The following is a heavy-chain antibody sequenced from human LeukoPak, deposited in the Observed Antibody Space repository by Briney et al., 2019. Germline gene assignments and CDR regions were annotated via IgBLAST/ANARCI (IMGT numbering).Heavy chain of an antibody. CDR3: ARRSVVVTATDFDY. CDR2: INPNSGGT. D-gene: IGHD2-21*02. J-gene: IGHJ4*02. Sequence: ASVKVSCKASGYTFTGYYMHWVRQAPGQGLEWMGWINPNSGGTNYAQKFQGRVTMTRDTSISTAYMELSRLRSDDTAVYYCARRSVVVTATDFDYWGQGTLVTVFS. CDR1: GYTFTGYY. V-gene: IGHV1-2*02.